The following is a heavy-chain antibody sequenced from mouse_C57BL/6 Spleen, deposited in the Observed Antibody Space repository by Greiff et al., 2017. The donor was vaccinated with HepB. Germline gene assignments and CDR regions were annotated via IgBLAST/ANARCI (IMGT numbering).Heavy chain of an antibody. J-gene: IGHJ4*01. CDR2: IYPGDGDT. CDR1: GYAFSSSW. V-gene: IGHV1-82*01. CDR3: ARLPAYYAMDC. Sequence: VQLQQSGPELVKPGASVKISCKASGYAFSSSWMNWVKQRPGKGLEWIGRIYPGDGDTNYNGKFKGKATLTADKSSSTAYMQLSSLTSEDSAVYCCARLPAYYAMDCWGQGTSVTVSS.